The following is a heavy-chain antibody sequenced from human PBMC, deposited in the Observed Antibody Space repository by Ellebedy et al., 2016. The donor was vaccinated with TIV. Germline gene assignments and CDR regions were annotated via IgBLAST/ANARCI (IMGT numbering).Heavy chain of an antibody. CDR2: ISYDGSNK. J-gene: IGHJ4*02. CDR1: GFSFRTYA. Sequence: GGSLRLXXAVSGFSFRTYAMHWVRQAPGKGLEWVAVISYDGSNKYYADSVKGRFTISRDNSKNTMYLQMNSLRVEDMAIYYCAKEWFYYDSSGYYGAPLFYWGQGTLVTVSS. D-gene: IGHD3-22*01. V-gene: IGHV3-30-3*01. CDR3: AKEWFYYDSSGYYGAPLFY.